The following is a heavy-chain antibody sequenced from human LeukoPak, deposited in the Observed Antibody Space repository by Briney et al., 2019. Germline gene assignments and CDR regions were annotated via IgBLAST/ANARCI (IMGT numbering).Heavy chain of an antibody. Sequence: PGGSLRLSCAASGFTFSGYWMRWVRQAPGKGLLWVSRITSDGSSTSYADSVKGRFTISRDNAKNSLYLQMNSLRAEDTAVYYCARVTEDPYYFDYWGQGTLVTVSS. CDR2: ITSDGSST. J-gene: IGHJ4*02. V-gene: IGHV3-74*01. CDR3: ARVTEDPYYFDY. CDR1: GFTFSGYW.